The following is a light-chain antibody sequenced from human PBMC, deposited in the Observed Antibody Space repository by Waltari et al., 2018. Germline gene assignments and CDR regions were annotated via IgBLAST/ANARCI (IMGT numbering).Light chain of an antibody. CDR1: QSVSRD. V-gene: IGKV3-11*01. CDR3: QQRRDWPLT. J-gene: IGKJ4*01. CDR2: DAS. Sequence: EIVLTQSPATLSLSPGERASLSCRASQSVSRDLAWYRQKPGQAPRLLTFDASIRATGTPARFSGSGSGTDFTLTISSLDSEDFAIYYCQQRRDWPLTFGGGTKVEIK.